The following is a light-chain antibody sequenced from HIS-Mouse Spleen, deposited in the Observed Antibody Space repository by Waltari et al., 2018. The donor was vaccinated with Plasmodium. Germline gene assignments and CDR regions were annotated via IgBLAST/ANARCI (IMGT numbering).Light chain of an antibody. CDR3: QQYNSYQ. V-gene: IGKV1-5*03. CDR1: QSISSW. J-gene: IGKJ1*01. Sequence: DIQMTQSPSTLSASVGDRVTITCRASQSISSWLAWYQQKPGKAPKLQIYKASSLESGVPSRFSGSGSGTEFTLTISSLQPDDFATYYCQQYNSYQFGQGTKVEIK. CDR2: KAS.